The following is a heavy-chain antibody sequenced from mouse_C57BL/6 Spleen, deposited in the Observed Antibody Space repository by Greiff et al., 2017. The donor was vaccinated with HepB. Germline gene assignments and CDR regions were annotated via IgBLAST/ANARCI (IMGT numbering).Heavy chain of an antibody. V-gene: IGHV3-6*01. D-gene: IGHD1-1*01. CDR3: AITTVVATDY. CDR2: ISYDGSN. CDR1: GYSITSGYY. Sequence: VQLQQSGPGLVKPSQSLSLTCSVTGYSITSGYYWNWIRQFPGNKLEWMGYISYDGSNNYNPSLKNRISFTRDTSKNQFFLKLNSVTTEDTATYYCAITTVVATDYWGQGTSVTVSS. J-gene: IGHJ4*01.